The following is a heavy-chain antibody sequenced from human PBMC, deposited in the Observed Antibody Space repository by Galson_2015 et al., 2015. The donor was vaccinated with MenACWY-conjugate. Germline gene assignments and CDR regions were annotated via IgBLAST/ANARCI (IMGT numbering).Heavy chain of an antibody. V-gene: IGHV4-59*01. Sequence: LSLTCTVSGGSISSYYWSWIRQPPGKGLEWIGYIYYSGSTNYNPSLKRRVTISVDTSKNQFSLKLRSVTAADTAVYYCARIPAWDSGSYFWFDPWGQGTLVTVSS. D-gene: IGHD3-10*01. J-gene: IGHJ5*02. CDR2: IYYSGST. CDR3: ARIPAWDSGSYFWFDP. CDR1: GGSISSYY.